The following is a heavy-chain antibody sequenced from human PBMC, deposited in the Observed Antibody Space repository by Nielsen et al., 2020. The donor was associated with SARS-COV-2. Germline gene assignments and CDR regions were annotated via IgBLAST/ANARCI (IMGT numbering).Heavy chain of an antibody. CDR2: IHSIGST. D-gene: IGHD6-19*01. V-gene: IGHV4-59*12. CDR1: GASIRSYY. Sequence: GSLRLSCTVSGASIRSYYWSWIRQPPGKGLEWIGYIHSIGSTNYNPSLKSRVTISADTSKNQFSLRLTSVSAADAAVYYCATVGSGWYKFFDYWGQGALVTVSS. CDR3: ATVGSGWYKFFDY. J-gene: IGHJ4*02.